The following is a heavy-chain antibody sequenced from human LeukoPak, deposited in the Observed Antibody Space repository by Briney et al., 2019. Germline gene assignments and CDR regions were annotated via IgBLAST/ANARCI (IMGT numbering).Heavy chain of an antibody. CDR1: GGSMSSYY. CDR3: ARGVPEYYDFWSGYFYYFDY. D-gene: IGHD3-3*01. J-gene: IGHJ4*02. CDR2: IYYRGST. V-gene: IGHV4-59*07. Sequence: SDTLSLPCSVSGGSMSSYYWSWLRQPPGEGLEWIGYIYYRGSTNYNPPLKSRVTISVDTSKNQFSLKLTSVTAADTAVYYCARGVPEYYDFWSGYFYYFDYWGQGTLVTVSS.